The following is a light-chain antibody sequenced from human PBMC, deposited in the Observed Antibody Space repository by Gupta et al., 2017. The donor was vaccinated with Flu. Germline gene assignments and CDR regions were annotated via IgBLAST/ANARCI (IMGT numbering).Light chain of an antibody. CDR3: SSYTTSYTFV. V-gene: IGLV2-18*02. J-gene: IGLJ1*01. Sequence: GSPGQSVTISCTGTGSDVGTYNRVSWYRQPPGTAPKLIIYEVSNRPSGVPDRFSGSKSGNTASLTISGLQGEDEADYYCSSYTTSYTFVFGTGTKVTVL. CDR2: EVS. CDR1: GSDVGTYNR.